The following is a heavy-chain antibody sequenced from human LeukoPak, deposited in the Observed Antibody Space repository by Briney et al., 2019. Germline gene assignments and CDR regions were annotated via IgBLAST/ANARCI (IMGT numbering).Heavy chain of an antibody. D-gene: IGHD6-13*01. Sequence: GGSLRLSCAASGFTFSSYEMNWVRQAPGKGLEWVSYISSSGSAIYYADSVKGRFTISRDNAKNSLYLQMNSLRAGDTAVYYCARAAYSSTWYSRYFDLWGRGTLVTVSS. V-gene: IGHV3-48*03. CDR3: ARAAYSSTWYSRYFDL. CDR1: GFTFSSYE. J-gene: IGHJ2*01. CDR2: ISSSGSAI.